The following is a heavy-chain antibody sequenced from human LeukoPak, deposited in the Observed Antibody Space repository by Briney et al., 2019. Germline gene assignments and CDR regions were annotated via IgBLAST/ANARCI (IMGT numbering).Heavy chain of an antibody. D-gene: IGHD3-10*01. V-gene: IGHV3-33*01. J-gene: IGHJ5*02. CDR2: IWYDGSNK. CDR1: GFTFSSYG. Sequence: GRSLRLSCAAAGFTFSSYGMQSVRQAPGKWMEWVAVIWYDGSNKYYADSVKGRFTISRDNSKNTVYLQMNSLRAEDTAVYYCARGGFGELLSLFDPWGQGTLVTVSS. CDR3: ARGGFGELLSLFDP.